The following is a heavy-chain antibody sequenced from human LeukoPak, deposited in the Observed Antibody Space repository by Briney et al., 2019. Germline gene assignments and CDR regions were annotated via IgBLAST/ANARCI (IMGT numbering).Heavy chain of an antibody. CDR3: ARRYGDYVWNAFDI. CDR1: GFTFSSYW. J-gene: IGHJ3*02. CDR2: IKQDGSEK. V-gene: IGHV3-7*01. Sequence: GGSLRLSCAASGFTFSSYWMSWVRQAPGKGLEWVANIKQDGSEKYYVDSVKGRFTISRDNAKNSLYLQMNSLRAEDTAVYYCARRYGDYVWNAFDIWGQGTMVTVSS. D-gene: IGHD4-17*01.